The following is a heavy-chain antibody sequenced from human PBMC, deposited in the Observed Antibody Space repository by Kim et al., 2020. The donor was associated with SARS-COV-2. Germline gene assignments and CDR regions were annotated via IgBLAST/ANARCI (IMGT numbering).Heavy chain of an antibody. CDR3: TREPCL. Sequence: SETLSLTCTVSGGSMRWGNYYWTWIRQRPGKGLEWIGYTFYSGTTDYSPSLRSRATISVDTSKNQFSLKLTSVTAADTAVYYCTREPCLWGPGTLVTVSS. CDR2: TFYSGTT. CDR1: GGSMRWGNYY. J-gene: IGHJ1*01. V-gene: IGHV4-31*03.